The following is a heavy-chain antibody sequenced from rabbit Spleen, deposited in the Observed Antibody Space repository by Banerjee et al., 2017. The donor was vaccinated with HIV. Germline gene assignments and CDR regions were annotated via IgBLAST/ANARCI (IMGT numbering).Heavy chain of an antibody. J-gene: IGHJ4*01. CDR2: INIATGKY. CDR1: GVSWNDKDV. D-gene: IGHD1-1*01. Sequence: EQLEESGGGLVKPEGSLTLTCNASGVSWNDKDVMCWGRQAPGKGLEWIACINIATGKYDYASWARGRFVISAASSTTVTLQISGLTTADTATYFCARGVTGVISWNFNLWGRGTLVSVS. CDR3: ARGVTGVISWNFNL. V-gene: IGHV1S45*01.